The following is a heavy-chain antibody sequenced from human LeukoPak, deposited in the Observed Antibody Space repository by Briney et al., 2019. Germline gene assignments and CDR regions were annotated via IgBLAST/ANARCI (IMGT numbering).Heavy chain of an antibody. Sequence: SETLSLTCTVSGGSISSYYWSWIRQPPGKGLEWIGYIYYSGSTNYNPSLRSRVTISVDTSKNQFSLKLTSVTAADTAVYYCARTGVVATSYFFDYWGHGTLVTVSS. CDR1: GGSISSYY. V-gene: IGHV4-59*01. CDR3: ARTGVVATSYFFDY. CDR2: IYYSGST. J-gene: IGHJ4*01. D-gene: IGHD5-12*01.